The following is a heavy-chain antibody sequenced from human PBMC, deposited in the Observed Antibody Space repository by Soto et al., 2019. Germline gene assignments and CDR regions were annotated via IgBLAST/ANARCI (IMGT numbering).Heavy chain of an antibody. CDR2: INPNSGGT. Sequence: GASVKVSCKASGYTFTGYYMHWVRQAPGQGLEWMGWINPNSGGTNYAQKFQGWVTMTRDTSISTAYMELSRLRSDDTAVYYCARGGAFRGPYYYYGMEFWGQGTTVTVSS. V-gene: IGHV1-2*04. CDR3: ARGGAFRGPYYYYGMEF. CDR1: GYTFTGYY. D-gene: IGHD3-16*01. J-gene: IGHJ6*02.